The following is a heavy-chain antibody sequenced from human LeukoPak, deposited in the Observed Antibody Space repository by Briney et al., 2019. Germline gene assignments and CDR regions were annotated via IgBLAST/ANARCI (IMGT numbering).Heavy chain of an antibody. CDR3: ARDPRPGYSGGWYYFDY. V-gene: IGHV3-23*01. CDR2: ISGSGDTS. D-gene: IGHD6-19*01. Sequence: SGGSLRLSCAASGLTFSSYAVSWVRQAPGKGLEWVSAISGSGDTSFYADSVKGRFTISRDNSKNTLYLQMNSLSAEDTAVYYRARDPRPGYSGGWYYFDYWGQGALVTVSS. CDR1: GLTFSSYA. J-gene: IGHJ4*02.